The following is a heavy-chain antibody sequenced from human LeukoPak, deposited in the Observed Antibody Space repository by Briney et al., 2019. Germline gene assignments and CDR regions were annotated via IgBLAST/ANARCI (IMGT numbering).Heavy chain of an antibody. CDR3: ARWGYFDSSGYFVAEY. CDR2: IHYSGGT. CDR1: GGSISSYY. Sequence: SSETLSLTCSVSGGSISSYYWSWIRQPPGKGLEWIGYIHYSGGTNYNPSLKSRVTISIDTSKSQISLKLSSVTAADTAVYYCARWGYFDSSGYFVAEYRGQGTLVTVSS. D-gene: IGHD3-22*01. V-gene: IGHV4-59*13. J-gene: IGHJ4*02.